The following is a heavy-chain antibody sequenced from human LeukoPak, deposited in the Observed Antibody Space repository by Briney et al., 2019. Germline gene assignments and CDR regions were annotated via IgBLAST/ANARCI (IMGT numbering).Heavy chain of an antibody. D-gene: IGHD6-19*01. CDR1: GGSISSYY. Sequence: SETLSLTCTVSGGSISSYYWSWIRQPPGKGLEWIGYIYYSGSTNYNPSLKSRVTISVDTSKNQFSLKLSSVTAADTAVYYCARGSGIAVAGTPFGYWGQGTLVTVSS. CDR2: IYYSGST. J-gene: IGHJ4*02. CDR3: ARGSGIAVAGTPFGY. V-gene: IGHV4-59*01.